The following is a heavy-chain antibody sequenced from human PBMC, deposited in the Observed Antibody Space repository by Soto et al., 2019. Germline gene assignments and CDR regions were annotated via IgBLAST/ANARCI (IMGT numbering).Heavy chain of an antibody. J-gene: IGHJ4*01. CDR2: INPFDGSR. D-gene: IGHD3-10*01. V-gene: IGHV1-46*03. Sequence: GASVKVCSEASGTIFPSYHLHWVRQAPGQGLEWMGWINPFDGSRMFAQSFQGRVTMTRDTSTSTVYMEVSSLRSEDTAVYYCSRVDPGETSPFDRWG. CDR3: SRVDPGETSPFDR. CDR1: GTIFPSYH.